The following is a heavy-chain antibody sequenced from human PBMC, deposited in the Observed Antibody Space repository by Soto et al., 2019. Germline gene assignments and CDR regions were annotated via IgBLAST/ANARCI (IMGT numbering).Heavy chain of an antibody. V-gene: IGHV4-59*01. J-gene: IGHJ6*02. CDR3: ARDTLRGYYGLDV. D-gene: IGHD2-15*01. CDR1: GVSITTYY. Sequence: SETLSLTCTVSGVSITTYYWSWIRQSPGKGLEWIGYISHTGGTDYNPSLNSRLTISIDTSKNHFSLRLSSLTAADTAIYYCARDTLRGYYGLDVWGQGAPVTVPS. CDR2: ISHTGGT.